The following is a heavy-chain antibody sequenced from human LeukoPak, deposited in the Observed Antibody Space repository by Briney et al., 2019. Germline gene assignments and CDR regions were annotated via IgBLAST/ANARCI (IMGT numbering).Heavy chain of an antibody. V-gene: IGHV3-53*01. D-gene: IGHD3-10*01. J-gene: IGHJ4*02. CDR2: FYSGGNT. CDR3: ARDYYGSGRLDY. CDR1: GFTVSSNY. Sequence: TGGSLRLSCAASGFTVSSNYVSWVRQAPGKGLEWLSVFYSGGNTYYADSVKGRFTISRDNSKNTLYLQMNSLRAEDTAVYYCARDYYGSGRLDYWGQGTLVTVSS.